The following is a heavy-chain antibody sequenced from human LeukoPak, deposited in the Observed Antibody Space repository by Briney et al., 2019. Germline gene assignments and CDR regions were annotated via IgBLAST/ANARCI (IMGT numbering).Heavy chain of an antibody. J-gene: IGHJ4*02. CDR2: IKQDGSEK. CDR1: GFTFSTYW. Sequence: GGSLRLSCSASGFTFSTYWMTWVRQAPGKGREWVATIKQDGSEKYYVDSVKGRFTISRDNSKNSLYLQMNSLRAEDTALYYCAKDYFVGATSGYFDYWGQGTLVTVSS. CDR3: AKDYFVGATSGYFDY. V-gene: IGHV3-7*03. D-gene: IGHD1-26*01.